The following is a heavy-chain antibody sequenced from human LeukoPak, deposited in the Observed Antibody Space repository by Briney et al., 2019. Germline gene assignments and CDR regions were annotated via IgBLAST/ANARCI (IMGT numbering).Heavy chain of an antibody. V-gene: IGHV1-46*01. CDR2: INPSGGST. CDR1: GYTFTSYY. CDR3: ARDRDGSYNFDY. J-gene: IGHJ4*02. Sequence: GASVKVSCTASGYTFTSYYMHWVRQAPGQGLEWMGIINPSGGSTSYAQKSQGRVTMTRDMSTSTVYMELSSLRSEDTAVYYCARDRDGSYNFDYWGQGTLVTVSS. D-gene: IGHD1-26*01.